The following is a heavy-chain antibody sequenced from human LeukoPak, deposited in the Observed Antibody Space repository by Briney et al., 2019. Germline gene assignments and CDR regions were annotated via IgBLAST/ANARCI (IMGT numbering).Heavy chain of an antibody. Sequence: SETLSLTCTVSGGSISSGGYYWSWIRQHPGKGLEWIGYIYYSGSTYYNPSLKSRVTISVDTSKNQFSLKLSSVTAADTAVYYCAGLYGLRFSRGAGNLDYWGQGTLVTVSS. J-gene: IGHJ4*02. V-gene: IGHV4-31*03. D-gene: IGHD5-12*01. CDR2: IYYSGST. CDR1: GGSISSGGYY. CDR3: AGLYGLRFSRGAGNLDY.